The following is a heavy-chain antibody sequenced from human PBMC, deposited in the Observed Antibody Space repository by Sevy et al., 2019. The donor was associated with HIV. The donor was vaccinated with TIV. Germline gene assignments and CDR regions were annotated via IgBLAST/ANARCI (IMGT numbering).Heavy chain of an antibody. CDR1: GFTFSSYA. CDR2: ISYDGSNK. Sequence: GGSLRLSCAASGFTFSSYAMHRVRQAPCKGLEWVAVISYDGSNKYYADSVKGRFTISRDNSKNTLYLQMNSLRAEDTAVYYCAREGQWSHPGDYWGQGTLVTVSS. CDR3: AREGQWSHPGDY. D-gene: IGHD2-15*01. J-gene: IGHJ4*02. V-gene: IGHV3-30-3*01.